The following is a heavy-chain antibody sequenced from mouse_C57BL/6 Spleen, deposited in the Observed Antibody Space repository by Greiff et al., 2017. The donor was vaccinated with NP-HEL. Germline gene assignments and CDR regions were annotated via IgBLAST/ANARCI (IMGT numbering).Heavy chain of an antibody. CDR1: GFSFNTYA. D-gene: IGHD1-1*01. CDR2: IRSKSNNYAT. CDR3: VSAYYGRSYFWFAY. Sequence: EVKLMESGGGLVQPKGSLQLSCAASGFSFNTYAMNWVRQAPGKGLEWVARIRSKSNNYATYYADSVKDRFTISRDDSESMLYLQMNNLKTEDTAMYYCVSAYYGRSYFWFAYWGQGTLVTVSA. V-gene: IGHV10-1*01. J-gene: IGHJ3*01.